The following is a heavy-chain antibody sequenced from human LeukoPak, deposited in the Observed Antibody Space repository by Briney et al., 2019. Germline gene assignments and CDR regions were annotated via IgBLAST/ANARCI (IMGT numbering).Heavy chain of an antibody. CDR2: ITWNSGST. Sequence: GGSLRLSCAASGFTFDDYAMHWVRQAPGKGLEWVSGITWNSGSTGYADSVKGRFTISRDNAKNSLYLQMNSLRPDDMALYYCAKNFDQQLVSGAFDIWGQGTMVTVSS. CDR1: GFTFDDYA. D-gene: IGHD6-13*01. CDR3: AKNFDQQLVSGAFDI. J-gene: IGHJ3*02. V-gene: IGHV3-9*03.